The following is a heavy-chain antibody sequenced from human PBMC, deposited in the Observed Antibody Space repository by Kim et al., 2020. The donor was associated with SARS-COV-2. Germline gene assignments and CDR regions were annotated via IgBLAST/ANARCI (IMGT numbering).Heavy chain of an antibody. J-gene: IGHJ4*02. Sequence: ASVKVSCKASGYTFTGYYMHWVRQAPGQGLEWMGWINPNSGGTNYAQKFQGRVTMTRDTSISTAYMELSRLRSDDTAVYYCARDPPSGFLEWLFDYWGQGTLVTVSS. CDR3: ARDPPSGFLEWLFDY. V-gene: IGHV1-2*02. CDR1: GYTFTGYY. D-gene: IGHD3-3*01. CDR2: INPNSGGT.